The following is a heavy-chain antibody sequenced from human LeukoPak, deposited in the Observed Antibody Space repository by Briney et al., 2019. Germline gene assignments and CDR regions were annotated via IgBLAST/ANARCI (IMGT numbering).Heavy chain of an antibody. CDR1: GGSFSGYY. CDR2: INHSGST. CDR3: ARYNYYDSSGYYYFDY. J-gene: IGHJ4*02. D-gene: IGHD3-22*01. Sequence: SETLSLTCAVYGGSFSGYYWSWIRQPPGKGLEWIGEINHSGSTNYNPSLKSRVTISVDTSKNQFSLKLSSVTAADTAVYYCARYNYYDSSGYYYFDYWGQGTLVTVSS. V-gene: IGHV4-34*01.